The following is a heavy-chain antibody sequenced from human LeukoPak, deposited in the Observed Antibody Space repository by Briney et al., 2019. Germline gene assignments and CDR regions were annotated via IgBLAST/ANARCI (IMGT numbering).Heavy chain of an antibody. CDR3: ARDHPHYEAFDY. D-gene: IGHD4-17*01. Sequence: SVKVSCKASGGTFSSYAISWVRQAPGQGLEWMGGIIPIFGTANYAQKFQGRVTITTDESTSTAYMELSSLRSEDTAVYYCARDHPHYEAFDYWGQGTLVTVSS. J-gene: IGHJ4*02. V-gene: IGHV1-69*05. CDR1: GGTFSSYA. CDR2: IIPIFGTA.